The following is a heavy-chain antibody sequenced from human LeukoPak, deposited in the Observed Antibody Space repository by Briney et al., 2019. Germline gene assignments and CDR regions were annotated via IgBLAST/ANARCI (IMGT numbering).Heavy chain of an antibody. D-gene: IGHD1-26*01. CDR1: GFTFSSYA. CDR2: ISYDGSNK. J-gene: IGHJ4*02. Sequence: GGSLRLSCAAPGFTFSSYAMHWVRQAPGKVLEWVAVISYDGSNKYYADSVKVRFTISRDNSKNTLYVQMNSLRAEDTAVYYCAGDSTGGVIPRELHPPFDYWGQGTLVTVSS. CDR3: AGDSTGGVIPRELHPPFDY. V-gene: IGHV3-30-3*01.